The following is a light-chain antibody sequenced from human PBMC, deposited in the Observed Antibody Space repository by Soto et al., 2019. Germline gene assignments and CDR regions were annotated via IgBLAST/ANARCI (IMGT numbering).Light chain of an antibody. V-gene: IGKV1-27*01. CDR3: QKYDRAPAA. Sequence: DIQVTQSPSSQSASPGDRITISCRASLDFKKFLAWYQQKPGKVPHLLIYAAFTLRPGVPSRFSGNASGTDFTLTIASLQPEDVATYYCQKYDRAPAAFGQGKKV. CDR2: AAF. CDR1: LDFKKF. J-gene: IGKJ1*01.